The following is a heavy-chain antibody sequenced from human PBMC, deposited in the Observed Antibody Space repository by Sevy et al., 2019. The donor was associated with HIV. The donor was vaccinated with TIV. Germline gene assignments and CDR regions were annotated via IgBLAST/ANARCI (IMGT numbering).Heavy chain of an antibody. CDR2: IYTSGST. J-gene: IGHJ4*02. D-gene: IGHD2-2*01. Sequence: TLSLTCTVSGGSISSYYWSWIRQPAGKGLEWIGRIYTSGSTNYNPSLKSRVTMSVDTSKNQFSLKLSSVTAADTAVYYCARGVVVVPAAIYYFDYWGQGTLVTVSS. CDR1: GGSISSYY. V-gene: IGHV4-4*07. CDR3: ARGVVVVPAAIYYFDY.